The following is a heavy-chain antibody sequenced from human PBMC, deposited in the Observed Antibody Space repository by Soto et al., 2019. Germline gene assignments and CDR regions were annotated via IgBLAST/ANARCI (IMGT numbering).Heavy chain of an antibody. V-gene: IGHV4-61*01. D-gene: IGHD4-17*01. J-gene: IGHJ5*02. CDR3: ARAEDDYGGNWFDP. Sequence: PSETLSLTCTVSGGSVISGSYYWSWIRQPPGKGLEWIGYIYYSGSTNYNPSLKSRVTISVDTSKNQFSLKLSSVTAADTAVYYCARAEDDYGGNWFDPWGQGTLVTVSS. CDR2: IYYSGST. CDR1: GGSVISGSYY.